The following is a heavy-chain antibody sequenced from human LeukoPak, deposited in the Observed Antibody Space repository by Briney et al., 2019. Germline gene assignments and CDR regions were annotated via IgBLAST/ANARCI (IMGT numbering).Heavy chain of an antibody. V-gene: IGHV3-30*02. CDR1: GFTFSHYG. Sequence: PGGSLRLSCAAPGFTFSHYGMHWVRQAPGKGLEWVAFIRYDGNNKFYADSVKGRFTISRDNSKNTLYLQMNSLRPEDTAVYYCTTKGYTYASYWGQGTLVTVSS. J-gene: IGHJ4*02. CDR3: TTKGYTYASY. D-gene: IGHD5-18*01. CDR2: IRYDGNNK.